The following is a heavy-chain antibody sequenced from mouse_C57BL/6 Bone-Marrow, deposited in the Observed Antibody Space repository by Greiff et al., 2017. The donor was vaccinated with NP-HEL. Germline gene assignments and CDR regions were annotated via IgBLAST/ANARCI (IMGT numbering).Heavy chain of an antibody. D-gene: IGHD2-4*01. J-gene: IGHJ3*01. CDR2: INPYNGGT. CDR1: GYTFTDYY. CDR3: ASIYYDPLFAY. Sequence: EVKLMESGPVLVKPGASVKMSCKASGYTFTDYYMNWVKQSHGKSLEWIGVINPYNGGTSYNQKFKGKATLTVDKSSSTAYMELNSLTSEDSAVYYCASIYYDPLFAYWGQGTLVTVSA. V-gene: IGHV1-19*01.